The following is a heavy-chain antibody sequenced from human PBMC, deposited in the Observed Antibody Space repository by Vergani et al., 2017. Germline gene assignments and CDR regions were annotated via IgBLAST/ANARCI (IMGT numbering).Heavy chain of an antibody. D-gene: IGHD5-18*01. CDR2: IIPNSGGT. Sequence: QVQLVQSGAEVKKPGSSVKVSCKASGGTFSSYAISWVRQAPGQGLEWMGRIIPNSGGTNYAQKFQGRVTMTRDTSISTAYMELSRLRSEDTAVYYCAIWPDTGSDFDLWGRGTLVTVSS. J-gene: IGHJ2*01. CDR1: GGTFSSYA. V-gene: IGHV1-2*02. CDR3: AIWPDTGSDFDL.